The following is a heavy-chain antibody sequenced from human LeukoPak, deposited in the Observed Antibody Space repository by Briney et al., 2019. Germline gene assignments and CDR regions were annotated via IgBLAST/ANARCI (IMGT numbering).Heavy chain of an antibody. CDR3: ASAGLYYYHALDV. CDR1: GFTFSSYS. J-gene: IGHJ6*02. D-gene: IGHD6-13*01. V-gene: IGHV3-21*01. CDR2: ISSSSSYI. Sequence: GGSLRLSCAASGFTFSSYSMNWVRQAPGKGLEWVSSISSSSSYIYYADSVKGRFTISRDNSKNTLHLQMTSLRAEDTAVYYCASAGLYYYHALDVWGQGTTVTVSS.